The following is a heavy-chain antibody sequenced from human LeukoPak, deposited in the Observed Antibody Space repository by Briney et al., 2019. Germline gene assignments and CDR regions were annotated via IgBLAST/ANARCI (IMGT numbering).Heavy chain of an antibody. CDR3: ARESGAYYYDSSGYENWFDP. V-gene: IGHV4-59*01. J-gene: IGHJ5*02. CDR2: IYYSGST. D-gene: IGHD3-22*01. CDR1: GGSITNYY. Sequence: SETLSLTCTVSGGSITNYYWSWIRQPPGKGLEGIAYIYYSGSTNYNPSLKSRVTISVDTSKNQFSLKLSSVTAADTAVYYCARESGAYYYDSSGYENWFDPWGQGTLVTVSS.